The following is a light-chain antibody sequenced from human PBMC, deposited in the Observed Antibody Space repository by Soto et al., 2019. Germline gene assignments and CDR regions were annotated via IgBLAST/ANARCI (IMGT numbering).Light chain of an antibody. J-gene: IGKJ1*01. CDR3: QQDDKWPRT. Sequence: EIVMTQSPATLSVSPGERATLSCRATQSVSSNLAWYQQKPGQAPMRIIYGASTRATGIPARFSGSGSGTEFTLTINSLQSEDFAVYYCQQDDKWPRTFGQGTKVEIK. CDR2: GAS. V-gene: IGKV3-15*01. CDR1: QSVSSN.